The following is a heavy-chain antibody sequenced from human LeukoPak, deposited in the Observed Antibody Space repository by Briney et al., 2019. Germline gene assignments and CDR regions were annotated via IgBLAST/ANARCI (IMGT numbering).Heavy chain of an antibody. J-gene: IGHJ1*01. CDR2: ISYDGSNK. Sequence: GGSLRLSCAASGFTFSSYAMHWVRQAPGKGLEWVAVISYDGSNKYYADSVKGRFTISRDNSKNTLYLQMNSLRAEDTAVYYCARGPSIAVAGKRGGYFQHWGQGTLVTVSS. CDR1: GFTFSSYA. D-gene: IGHD6-19*01. V-gene: IGHV3-30-3*01. CDR3: ARGPSIAVAGKRGGYFQH.